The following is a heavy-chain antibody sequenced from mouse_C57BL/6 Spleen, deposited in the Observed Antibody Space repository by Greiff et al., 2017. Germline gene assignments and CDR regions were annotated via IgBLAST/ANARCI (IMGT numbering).Heavy chain of an antibody. V-gene: IGHV5-17*01. CDR1: GFTFSDYG. CDR2: ISSGSSTI. CDR3: ARERIYYYGSSYVSYFDY. J-gene: IGHJ2*01. Sequence: EVQRVESGGGLVKPGGSLKLSCAASGFTFSDYGMHWVRQAPEKGLEWVAYISSGSSTIYYADTVKGRFTISRDNAKNTLFLQMTSLRSEDTAMYYCARERIYYYGSSYVSYFDYWGQGTTLTVSS. D-gene: IGHD1-1*01.